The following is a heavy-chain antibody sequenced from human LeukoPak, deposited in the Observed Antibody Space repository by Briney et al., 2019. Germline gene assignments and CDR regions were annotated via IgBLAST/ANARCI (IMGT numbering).Heavy chain of an antibody. Sequence: ASVKVSCKASGYTFTGYYMHWVRQAPGRGLEWMGWINPNSGGTNYAQKFQGRVTMTRDTSISTAYMELSRLRSDDTAVYYCAGGWGYTGHFDYWGQGTLVTVSS. CDR2: INPNSGGT. CDR1: GYTFTGYY. V-gene: IGHV1-2*02. D-gene: IGHD2-2*02. J-gene: IGHJ4*02. CDR3: AGGWGYTGHFDY.